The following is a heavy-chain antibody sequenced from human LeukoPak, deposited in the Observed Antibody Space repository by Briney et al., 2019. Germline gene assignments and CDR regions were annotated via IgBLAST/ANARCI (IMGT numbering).Heavy chain of an antibody. CDR2: INAGNGNT. Sequence: ASVKVSCKASGYTFTSYAMHWVRQAPGQRLEWMGWINAGNGNTKYSQKFQGRVTITRDTSASTAYMELSSLRSEDTAVYYCAKDRLLDYVEGGHWGQGTLVTVSS. J-gene: IGHJ1*01. D-gene: IGHD4-17*01. CDR3: AKDRLLDYVEGGH. CDR1: GYTFTSYA. V-gene: IGHV1-3*01.